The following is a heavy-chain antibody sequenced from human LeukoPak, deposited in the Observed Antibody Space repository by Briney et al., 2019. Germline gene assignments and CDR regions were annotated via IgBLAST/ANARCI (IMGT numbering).Heavy chain of an antibody. J-gene: IGHJ6*03. Sequence: ASVKVSCKASGGTFSSYAISWVRQAPGQGLEWMGGIIPIFGTANYAQKFQGRVTITTDESTSTAYMELSSLRSEDTAVYYCAIPYSSSGPYYYMDVWGKGTTVTVSS. D-gene: IGHD6-6*01. CDR1: GGTFSSYA. CDR3: AIPYSSSGPYYYMDV. CDR2: IIPIFGTA. V-gene: IGHV1-69*05.